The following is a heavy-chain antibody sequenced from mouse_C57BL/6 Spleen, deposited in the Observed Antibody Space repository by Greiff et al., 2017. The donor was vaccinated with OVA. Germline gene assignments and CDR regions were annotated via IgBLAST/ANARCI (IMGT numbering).Heavy chain of an antibody. CDR1: GYSITSGYY. J-gene: IGHJ2*01. V-gene: IGHV3-6*01. D-gene: IGHD2-13*01. CDR3: ARDGLLGYFDY. CDR2: ISYDGSN. Sequence: EVKLLESGPGLVKPSQSLSLTCSVTGYSITSGYYWNWIRQFPGNKLEWMGYISYDGSNNYNPSLKNRISITRDTSKNQFFLKLNSVTTEDTATYYCARDGLLGYFDYWGQGTTLTVSS.